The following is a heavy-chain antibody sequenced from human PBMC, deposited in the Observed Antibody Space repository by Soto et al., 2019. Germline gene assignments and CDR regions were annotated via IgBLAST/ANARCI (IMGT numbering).Heavy chain of an antibody. CDR2: IYYSGST. Sequence: PSETLSLTCTVSGGSISSGGYYWSWIRQHPGKGLEWIGYIYYSGSTYYNPSLKSRVTISVDTSKNQFSLKLSSVTAADTAVYYCAREWNQAFGGVIERRFDYWGQGTLVTVSS. D-gene: IGHD3-16*02. J-gene: IGHJ4*02. CDR1: GGSISSGGYY. CDR3: AREWNQAFGGVIERRFDY. V-gene: IGHV4-31*03.